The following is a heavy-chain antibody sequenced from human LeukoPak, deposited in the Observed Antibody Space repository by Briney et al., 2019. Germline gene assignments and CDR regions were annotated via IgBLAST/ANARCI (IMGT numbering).Heavy chain of an antibody. CDR2: IFYSGST. Sequence: SETLSLTCTVSGGSISSSSFSWGWIRQPPGKGLERIGNIFYSGSTYYNPSLKSRVTISVDTSKNQFSLKLSSLTAADTAVYFCAGLGSGWFDPWGQGTLVTVSS. J-gene: IGHJ5*02. CDR1: GGSISSSSFS. V-gene: IGHV4-39*01. D-gene: IGHD3-10*01. CDR3: AGLGSGWFDP.